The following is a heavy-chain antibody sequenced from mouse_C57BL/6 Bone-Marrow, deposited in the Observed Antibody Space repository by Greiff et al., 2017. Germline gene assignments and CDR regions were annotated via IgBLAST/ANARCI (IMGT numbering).Heavy chain of an antibody. CDR3: ARWGVVPYFDV. D-gene: IGHD1-1*01. CDR1: GYTFTSYW. CDR2: IHPNSGST. Sequence: QVQLQQPGAELVKPGASVKLSCKASGYTFTSYWMHWVKQRPGQGLEWIGMIHPNSGSTNYNEKIKSKATLTVDKSSSTAYMQLSSLTSEDSAVYYCARWGVVPYFDVWGTGTTVTVSS. J-gene: IGHJ1*03. V-gene: IGHV1-64*01.